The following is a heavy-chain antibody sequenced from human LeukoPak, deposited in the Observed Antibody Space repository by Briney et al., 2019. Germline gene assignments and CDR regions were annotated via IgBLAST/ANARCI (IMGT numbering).Heavy chain of an antibody. J-gene: IGHJ2*01. CDR2: IYHSGST. D-gene: IGHD6-13*01. CDR1: GYSISSGYY. CDR3: ARVSSSWYQDWYFDL. V-gene: IGHV4-38-2*02. Sequence: SETLSLTCTVSGYSISSGYYWGWIRQPPGKGLEWIGSIYHSGSTYYNPSLKSRVTISVDTSKNQFSLKLSSVTAADTAVYYCARVSSSWYQDWYFDLWGRGTLVTVSS.